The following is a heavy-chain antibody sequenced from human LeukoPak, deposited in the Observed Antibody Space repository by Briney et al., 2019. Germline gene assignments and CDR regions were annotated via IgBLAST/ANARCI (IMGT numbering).Heavy chain of an antibody. CDR3: AREGGNLIDY. J-gene: IGHJ4*02. D-gene: IGHD4-23*01. CDR1: GGSFSGYY. CDR2: IYYSGST. V-gene: IGHV4-59*01. Sequence: SETLSLTCAVYGGSFSGYYWSWIRQPPGKGLEWIGYIYYSGSTNYNPSLKSRVTISVDTSKNQFSLKLSSVTAADTAVYYCAREGGNLIDYWGQGTLVTVSS.